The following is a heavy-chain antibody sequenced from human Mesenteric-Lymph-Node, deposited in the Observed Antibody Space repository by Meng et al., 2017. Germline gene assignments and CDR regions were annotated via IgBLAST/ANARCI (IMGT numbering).Heavy chain of an antibody. J-gene: IGHJ6*02. Sequence: GESLKISCAASGFTFSIYAISWVRQAPGKGLEWVAVISGRGDSIDYADSVQGRFTISRDDSKNTVFLQIDSLRDEDTAVYYCHVFVKYGLDVWGQGTTVTVSS. CDR3: HVFVKYGLDV. CDR2: ISGRGDSI. CDR1: GFTFSIYA. V-gene: IGHV3-23*01. D-gene: IGHD3-16*02.